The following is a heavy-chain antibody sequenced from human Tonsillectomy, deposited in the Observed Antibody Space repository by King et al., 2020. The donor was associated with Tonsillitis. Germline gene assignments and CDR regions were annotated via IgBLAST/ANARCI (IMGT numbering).Heavy chain of an antibody. CDR3: ARVATPIVVVPSGAFDI. J-gene: IGHJ3*02. D-gene: IGHD3-22*01. CDR2: TNPSGGST. CDR1: GYTFTSYY. Sequence: QLVQSGAEVKKPGASVKVSCKASGYTFTSYYMHWVRQAPGKGLEWRGITNPSGGSTSYAQKFKGRATMTRKTSTRTVYMELSSLRFEDTAVYYCARVATPIVVVPSGAFDIWGQGTMVTVSS. V-gene: IGHV1-46*03.